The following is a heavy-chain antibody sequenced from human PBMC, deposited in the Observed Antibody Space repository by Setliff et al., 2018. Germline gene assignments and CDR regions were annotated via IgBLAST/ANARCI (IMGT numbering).Heavy chain of an antibody. CDR2: IHYRGTT. J-gene: IGHJ4*02. CDR1: GASISSGTYY. CDR3: ARTGTYRYFDY. Sequence: SETLSLTCTVSGASISSGTYYWAWIRQPPGKGLEWIGRIHYRGTTYSNASLASRLTLSVDTSKNQFSLRLTSVTAADTAVYYCARTGTYRYFDYWGQGALVTVSS. D-gene: IGHD1-1*01. V-gene: IGHV4-39*01.